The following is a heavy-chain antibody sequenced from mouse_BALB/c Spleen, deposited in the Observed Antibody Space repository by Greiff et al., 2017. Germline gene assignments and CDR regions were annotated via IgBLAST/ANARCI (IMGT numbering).Heavy chain of an antibody. CDR2: INPGSGGT. Sequence: QVQLKQSGAELVRPGTSVKVSCKASGYAFTNYLIEWVKQRPGQGLEWIGVINPGSGGTNYNEKFKGKATLTADKSSSTAYMQLSSLTSDDSAVYFCARDDHYYGYLWGQGTTLTVSS. V-gene: IGHV1-54*01. D-gene: IGHD1-2*01. J-gene: IGHJ2*01. CDR3: ARDDHYYGYL. CDR1: GYAFTNYL.